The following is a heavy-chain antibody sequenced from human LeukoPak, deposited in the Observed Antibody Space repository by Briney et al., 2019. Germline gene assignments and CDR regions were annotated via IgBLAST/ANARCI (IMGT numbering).Heavy chain of an antibody. J-gene: IGHJ4*02. D-gene: IGHD1-26*01. CDR1: DGSFGAHY. Sequence: SETLSLTCPVYDGSFGAHYWSWIRQPAGRGLEWIGEIDHSGSTNYNPSLKSRVTISVATSKNQFSLKLNSVTAADTAVYYCAREASGSPDYFDSWGQGSLVTVSS. CDR3: AREASGSPDYFDS. V-gene: IGHV4-34*01. CDR2: IDHSGST.